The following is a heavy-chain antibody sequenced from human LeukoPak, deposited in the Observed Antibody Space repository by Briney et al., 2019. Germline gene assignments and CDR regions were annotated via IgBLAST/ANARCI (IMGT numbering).Heavy chain of an antibody. CDR3: AKERRRVDTEMVRSYYFEN. V-gene: IGHV3-23*01. CDR2: ITGNGATT. D-gene: IGHD5-18*01. CDR1: GFTFSSSA. J-gene: IGHJ4*02. Sequence: GGSLRLSCAASGFTFSSSAMSWVRQTLGKGLEWVSSITGNGATTYYPDSVKGRFTISRDNSKNTLSLQMNSLRAEDTAVYYCAKERRRVDTEMVRSYYFENWGQGTLVTVSS.